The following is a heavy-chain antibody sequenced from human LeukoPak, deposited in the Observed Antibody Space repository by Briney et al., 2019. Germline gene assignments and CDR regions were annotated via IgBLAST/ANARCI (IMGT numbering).Heavy chain of an antibody. D-gene: IGHD2-2*01. CDR2: IYYSGST. CDR3: ARGDCSSTSCYYGMDV. J-gene: IGHJ6*02. Sequence: SETLSLTCTVSGGSISSSSYYWGWIRQPPGKGLEWIGYIYYSGSTNYNPSLKSRVTISVDTSKNQFSLKLSSVTAEDTAVYYCARGDCSSTSCYYGMDVWGQGTTVTVSS. CDR1: GGSISSSSYY. V-gene: IGHV4-61*05.